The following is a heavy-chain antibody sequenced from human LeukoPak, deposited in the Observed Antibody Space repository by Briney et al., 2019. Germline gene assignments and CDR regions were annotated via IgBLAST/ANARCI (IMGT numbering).Heavy chain of an antibody. CDR3: ATSPVSAAGLQPNFDY. V-gene: IGHV3-23*01. CDR1: GIIFSIYA. D-gene: IGHD5-24*01. J-gene: IGHJ4*02. CDR2: INTGGAT. Sequence: GGSLRLSCEASGIIFSIYAMNWVRQAPGKGLEWVSSINTGGATYRADSVKGRFTISRDNSKNTLYLQMNSLTDEDTAIYYCATSPVSAAGLQPNFDYWGQGTLVTVSS.